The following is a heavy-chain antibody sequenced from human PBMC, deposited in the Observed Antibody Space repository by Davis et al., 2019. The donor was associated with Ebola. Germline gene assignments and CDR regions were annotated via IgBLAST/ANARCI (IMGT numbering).Heavy chain of an antibody. V-gene: IGHV4-59*01. J-gene: IGHJ4*02. CDR2: IYYSGST. D-gene: IGHD3-22*01. CDR3: ARGPDSSGYYFGGYYFDY. Sequence: PSETLSLTCTVSGGSISSYYWSWIRQPPGKGLEWIGYIYYSGSTNYNPSLKSRVTISVDTSKNQFSLKLSSVTAADTAVYYCARGPDSSGYYFGGYYFDYWGQGTLVTVSS. CDR1: GGSISSYY.